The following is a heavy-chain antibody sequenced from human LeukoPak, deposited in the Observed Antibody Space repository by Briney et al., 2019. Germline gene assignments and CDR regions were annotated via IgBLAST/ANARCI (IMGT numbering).Heavy chain of an antibody. CDR2: INHSGST. CDR1: GGSFSGYY. CDR3: ARFELELSYYYYGMDV. Sequence: SETLSLTCAVYGGSFSGYYWSWIRQPPGKGLEWIGEINHSGSTNYNLSLKSRVTISVDTSKNQFSLKLSSVTAADTAVYYCARFELELSYYYYGMDVWGQGTTVTVSS. V-gene: IGHV4-34*01. J-gene: IGHJ6*02. D-gene: IGHD1-7*01.